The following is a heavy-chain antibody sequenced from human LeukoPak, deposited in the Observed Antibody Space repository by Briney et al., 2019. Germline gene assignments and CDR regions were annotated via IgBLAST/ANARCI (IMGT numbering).Heavy chain of an antibody. CDR2: ISGSGSYT. D-gene: IGHD6-13*01. CDR3: ARVGSIAAAGTPDY. V-gene: IGHV3-21*05. Sequence: GGSLRLSCAASGFTFSSHAMSWVRQAPGKGLEWLSYISGSGSYTNYADSVKGRFTTSRDNAKNSLYLQMNSLRAEDTAVYYCARVGSIAAAGTPDYWGQGTLVTVSS. J-gene: IGHJ4*02. CDR1: GFTFSSHA.